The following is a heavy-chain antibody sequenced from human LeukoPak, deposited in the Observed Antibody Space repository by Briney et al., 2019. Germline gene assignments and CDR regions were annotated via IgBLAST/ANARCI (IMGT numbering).Heavy chain of an antibody. CDR3: ARLGGRFGELIDY. Sequence: GSLRLSCAASGFTFDDYGMSWVRQAPGKGLEWIGSIYHSGSTYYNPSLKSRVAISADTSKNQFSLKLSSVTAADTAVYYCARLGGRFGELIDYWGQGTLVTVSS. CDR1: GFTFDDYG. V-gene: IGHV4-38-2*01. J-gene: IGHJ4*02. CDR2: IYHSGST. D-gene: IGHD3-10*01.